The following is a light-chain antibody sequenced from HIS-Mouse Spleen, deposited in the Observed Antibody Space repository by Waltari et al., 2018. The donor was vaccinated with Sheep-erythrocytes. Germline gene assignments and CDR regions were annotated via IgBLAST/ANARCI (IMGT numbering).Light chain of an antibody. J-gene: IGLJ3*02. V-gene: IGLV2-23*01. CDR3: CSYAGSSTPWV. Sequence: QSALTQPASVSGSPGHSITISCTGTSSDVGSYNLVSWYQQHPGKAPKLMIYEGSKRPSGVSNRFSGSKSGNTASLTSSGRQAEDEADYYCCSYAGSSTPWVFGGGTKLTVL. CDR1: SSDVGSYNL. CDR2: EGS.